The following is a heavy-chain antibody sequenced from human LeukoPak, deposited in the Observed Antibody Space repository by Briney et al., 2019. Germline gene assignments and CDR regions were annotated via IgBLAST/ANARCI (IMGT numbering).Heavy chain of an antibody. CDR2: IYHSGST. J-gene: IGHJ4*02. D-gene: IGHD5-18*01. CDR1: GGSVSSGGYY. CDR3: RIRGYSYVLDY. Sequence: SETLSLTCTVSGGSVSSGGYYWSWIRQPPGKGLEWIGYIYHSGSTYYNPSLKSRVTISEDKSKNQFSLKLTSVTAADTAVYYCRIRGYSYVLDYWGQGTLVTVSS. V-gene: IGHV4-30-2*01.